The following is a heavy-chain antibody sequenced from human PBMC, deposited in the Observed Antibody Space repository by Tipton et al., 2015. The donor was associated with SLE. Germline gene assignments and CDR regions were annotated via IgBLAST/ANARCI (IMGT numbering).Heavy chain of an antibody. D-gene: IGHD2-8*01. Sequence: TLSLTCTVSGASISDDYYWGWIRQPPGKGLEWIGNIYHSGNTYYNPSLQRRVTMSVDTSKNHFSLKLSSVTAADTAVYYCARHDTNYGRNWFDPWGQGTLVTVSS. CDR3: ARHDTNYGRNWFDP. CDR2: IYHSGNT. J-gene: IGHJ5*02. V-gene: IGHV4-38-2*02. CDR1: GASISDDYY.